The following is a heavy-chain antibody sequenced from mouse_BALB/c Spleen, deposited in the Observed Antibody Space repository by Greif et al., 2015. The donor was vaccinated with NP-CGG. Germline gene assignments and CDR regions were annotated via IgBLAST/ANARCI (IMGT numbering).Heavy chain of an antibody. V-gene: IGHV5-6-5*01. Sequence: EVKLMESGGGLVKPGGSLKLSCAASGFTFSSYAMSWVRQTPEKRLEWVASISSGGSTYYPDSVKGRFTISRDNARNILYLQMSSLRSEDTAMYYCARGRYGNYDGAMDYWGQGTSVTVSS. CDR3: ARGRYGNYDGAMDY. CDR1: GFTFSSYA. CDR2: ISSGGST. J-gene: IGHJ4*01. D-gene: IGHD2-1*01.